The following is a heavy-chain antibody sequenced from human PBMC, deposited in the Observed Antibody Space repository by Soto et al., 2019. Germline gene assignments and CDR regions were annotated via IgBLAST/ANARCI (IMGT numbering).Heavy chain of an antibody. Sequence: SVKVSCKASGGTFSSYAISWVRQAPGQGLEWMGGIIPIFGTANYAQKFQGRVTITADESTSTAYMELSSLRSEDTAVYYCASHYDFWSGPKDGYYGMDVWGQGTTVTVSS. J-gene: IGHJ6*02. CDR2: IIPIFGTA. V-gene: IGHV1-69*13. D-gene: IGHD3-3*01. CDR1: GGTFSSYA. CDR3: ASHYDFWSGPKDGYYGMDV.